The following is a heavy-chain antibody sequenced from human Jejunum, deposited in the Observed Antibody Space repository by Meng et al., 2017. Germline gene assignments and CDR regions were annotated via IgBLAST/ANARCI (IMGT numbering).Heavy chain of an antibody. CDR3: VRRRSGASSLFDL. Sequence: QVHLPQWGAGLLKSSETLSLTCAVYGGSLTGYYWSWIRQAPEKGLEYIGDIHFSGTTTYMPSLRSRLTLSVDTSNNHFSLKLNSVTAADTATYYCVRRRSGASSLFDLWGPGTLVTVSS. D-gene: IGHD2-15*01. V-gene: IGHV4-34*01. CDR1: GGSLTGYY. CDR2: IHFSGTT. J-gene: IGHJ5*02.